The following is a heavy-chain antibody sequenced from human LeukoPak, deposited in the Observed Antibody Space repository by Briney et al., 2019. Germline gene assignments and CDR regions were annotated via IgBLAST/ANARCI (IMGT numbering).Heavy chain of an antibody. CDR2: IRYDGSNK. Sequence: PGGSLRLSCAASGFTFSSYGMHWVRQAPGKGLEWVAFIRYDGSNKYYPDSVKGRFTISRDNSKNTLYLQMNSLRAEDTAVYYCARELADIVVVVAATNAFDIWGQGTMVTVSS. J-gene: IGHJ3*02. V-gene: IGHV3-30*02. CDR3: ARELADIVVVVAATNAFDI. CDR1: GFTFSSYG. D-gene: IGHD2-15*01.